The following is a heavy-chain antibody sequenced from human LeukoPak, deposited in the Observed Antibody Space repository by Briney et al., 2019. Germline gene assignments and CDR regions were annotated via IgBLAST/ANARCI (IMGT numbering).Heavy chain of an antibody. J-gene: IGHJ6*02. V-gene: IGHV4-59*08. CDR3: ARRVANSNYYYYGMDV. CDR1: GGSISSYY. D-gene: IGHD3-10*01. CDR2: IYYSGST. Sequence: SETLSLTCTVSGGSISSYYWSWIRQPPGKGLEWIGYIYYSGSTNYNPSLKSRVTISVDASKNQFSLKLSSVTAADTAVYYCARRVANSNYYYYGMDVWGQGTTVTVSS.